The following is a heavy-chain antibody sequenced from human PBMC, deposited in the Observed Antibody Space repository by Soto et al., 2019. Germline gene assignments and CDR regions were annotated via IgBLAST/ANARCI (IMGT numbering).Heavy chain of an antibody. D-gene: IGHD4-17*01. CDR2: IYYSGST. CDR1: GGSISSGGYY. CDR3: ARDLKGLRWQEGHAFDI. J-gene: IGHJ3*02. Sequence: QVQLQESGPGLVKPSQTLSLTCTVSGGSISSGGYYWSWIRQHPGKGLEWIGYIYYSGSTYYNPSLKSRVTISVDTSKNQFSLKLSSVTAADTAVYYCARDLKGLRWQEGHAFDIWGQGTMVTVSS. V-gene: IGHV4-31*03.